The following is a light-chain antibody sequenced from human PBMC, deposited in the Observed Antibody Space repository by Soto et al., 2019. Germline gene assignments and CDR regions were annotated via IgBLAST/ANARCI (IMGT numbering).Light chain of an antibody. CDR3: CSYSIITSYR. Sequence: QSVLTQPGSGSGSPAQWRNIYCIETSSAVGGYDYVSWYQRHPGKAPILMVFEISNRPSGVSYRFSGSKSGNTACLTISGLQVEDEADYFCCSYSIITSYRFGTGTKVTAL. CDR1: SSAVGGYDY. V-gene: IGLV2-14*01. J-gene: IGLJ1*01. CDR2: EIS.